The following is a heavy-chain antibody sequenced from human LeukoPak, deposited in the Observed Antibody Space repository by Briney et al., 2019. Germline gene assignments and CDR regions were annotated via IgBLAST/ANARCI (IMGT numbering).Heavy chain of an antibody. CDR1: GFTFDDYA. CDR3: AKGRSYSYTAHPFDY. Sequence: TGGSLRLSCAASGFTFDDYAMHWVRQAPGKGLEWVSGISWNSGSIGYMDSVKGRFTISRDSAKSSLYLQMNSLRAEDMAVYYCAKGRSYSYTAHPFDYWGQGTLVTVSS. CDR2: ISWNSGSI. J-gene: IGHJ4*02. D-gene: IGHD1-26*01. V-gene: IGHV3-9*03.